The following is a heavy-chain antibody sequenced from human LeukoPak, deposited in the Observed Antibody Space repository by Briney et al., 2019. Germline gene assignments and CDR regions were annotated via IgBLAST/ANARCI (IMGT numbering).Heavy chain of an antibody. V-gene: IGHV1-2*02. Sequence: ASVKVSCKASGYTFTSYHMHWVRQAPGQGLEWMGWINPNSGGTNYAQKFQGRVTMTRDTSISTAYMELSRLRSDDTAVYYCAFGEGSGSYDAFDIWGQGTMVTVSS. CDR1: GYTFTSYH. J-gene: IGHJ3*02. D-gene: IGHD3-10*01. CDR3: AFGEGSGSYDAFDI. CDR2: INPNSGGT.